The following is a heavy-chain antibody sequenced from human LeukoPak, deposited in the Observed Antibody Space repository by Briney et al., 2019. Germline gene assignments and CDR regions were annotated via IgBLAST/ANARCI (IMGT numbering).Heavy chain of an antibody. Sequence: SETLSLTCGVYGGSFSGYYWSWIRQPPGKGLEWIGEINHSGSTNYNPSLKSRVTISVDTSKNQFSLKLSSVTAADTAVYYCATTPLIYYYGSGSYYNGFDYWGQGTLVTVSS. D-gene: IGHD3-10*01. CDR3: ATTPLIYYYGSGSYYNGFDY. CDR2: INHSGST. V-gene: IGHV4-34*01. J-gene: IGHJ4*02. CDR1: GGSFSGYY.